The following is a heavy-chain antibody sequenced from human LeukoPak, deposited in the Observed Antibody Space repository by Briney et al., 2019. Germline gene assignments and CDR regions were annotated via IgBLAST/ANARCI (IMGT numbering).Heavy chain of an antibody. V-gene: IGHV1-69*04. CDR2: IIPILGIA. CDR3: ARSLGYCSSTSCYGWGPDY. CDR1: GGTFSSYA. Sequence: SVKVSCKASGGTFSSYAISWVRQAPGQGLEWMGRIIPILGIANYAQKFQGRVTITADKSTSTAYMELSSLRSEDTAVYYCARSLGYCSSTSCYGWGPDYWGQGTLVTVSS. D-gene: IGHD2-2*01. J-gene: IGHJ4*02.